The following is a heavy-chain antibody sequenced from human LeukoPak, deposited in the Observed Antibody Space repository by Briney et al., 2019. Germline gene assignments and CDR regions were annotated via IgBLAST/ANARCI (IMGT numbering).Heavy chain of an antibody. Sequence: GASVKVSCKASGGTFSSYAISWVRQSPGQGLEWMGGIIPIFGTANYAQKFQDRATITADESTSTAYMELSSLRSEDTAVYYCARGLLWFGDVWGKGTTVTVSS. V-gene: IGHV1-69*13. CDR1: GGTFSSYA. D-gene: IGHD3-10*01. J-gene: IGHJ6*04. CDR2: IIPIFGTA. CDR3: ARGLLWFGDV.